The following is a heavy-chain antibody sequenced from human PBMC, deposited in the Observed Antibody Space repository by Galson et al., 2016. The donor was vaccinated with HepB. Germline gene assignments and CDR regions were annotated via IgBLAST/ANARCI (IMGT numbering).Heavy chain of an antibody. Sequence: VRQAPGKGLEWVANIKQDGSEIYYVDSVKGRFTISRDNAKNSLYLQMNSLRAEDTAVYYCARAGSSYGILDYWGQGTLVTVSS. CDR2: IKQDGSEI. V-gene: IGHV3-7*01. CDR3: ARAGSSYGILDY. J-gene: IGHJ4*02. D-gene: IGHD5-18*01.